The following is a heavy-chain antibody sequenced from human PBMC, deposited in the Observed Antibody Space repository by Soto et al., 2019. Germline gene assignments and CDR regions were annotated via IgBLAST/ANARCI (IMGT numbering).Heavy chain of an antibody. J-gene: IGHJ6*02. Sequence: ASVKVSCKASGYTFTSYCISWVRQAPGQGLEWMGWISAYNGNTNYAQKVQGRVTMTTDTSTSTAYMELRSLRSDDTAVYYCARDTPRHCSSDSCPAHHYYGMDVRGQGTTVTVSS. CDR3: ARDTPRHCSSDSCPAHHYYGMDV. CDR2: ISAYNGNT. D-gene: IGHD2-2*01. V-gene: IGHV1-18*04. CDR1: GYTFTSYC.